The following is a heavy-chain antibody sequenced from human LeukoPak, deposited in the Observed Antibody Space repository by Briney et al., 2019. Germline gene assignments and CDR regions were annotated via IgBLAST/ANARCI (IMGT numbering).Heavy chain of an antibody. CDR2: ISYSGST. Sequence: KPSETLSLTCTVSGGSISSYYWSWIRQPPGEGLEWIGYISYSGSTNYNPSLKSRVTMSIDTSKNQFSLNLTSVTAADTAVYYCARGGLGGITAYSNSLFDYWGQGTLVTVFS. V-gene: IGHV4-59*08. CDR3: ARGGLGGITAYSNSLFDY. D-gene: IGHD4-11*01. J-gene: IGHJ4*02. CDR1: GGSISSYY.